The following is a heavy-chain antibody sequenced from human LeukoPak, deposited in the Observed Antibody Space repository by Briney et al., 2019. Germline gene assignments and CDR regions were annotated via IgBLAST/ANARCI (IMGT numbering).Heavy chain of an antibody. Sequence: SETLSLTCTVSGDSISIDYWSWIRQPPGKGLECIGYIYYSGSTNYNPSLKSRVTISVDTSKNKFSLKLSSVTAADTAVYFCVREDGSSGWYPFFDYWGQGTLVTVSS. CDR1: GDSISIDY. CDR2: IYYSGST. V-gene: IGHV4-59*01. D-gene: IGHD6-19*01. J-gene: IGHJ4*02. CDR3: VREDGSSGWYPFFDY.